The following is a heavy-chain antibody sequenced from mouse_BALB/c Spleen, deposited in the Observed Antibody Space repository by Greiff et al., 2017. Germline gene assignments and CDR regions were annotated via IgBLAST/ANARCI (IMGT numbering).Heavy chain of an antibody. J-gene: IGHJ4*01. CDR2: IDPANGTT. CDR1: GFYFKDTY. V-gene: IGHV14-3*02. Sequence: EVQLQQSGAELVKPGASVTLSCTASGFYFKDTYMHWVKQRPEQGLEWLGRIDPANGTTKYDPNFPGQAIITADTSSNTAFLQLSSLTSEDTAVYYCANYDYAMDYWGQGTSVTVSS. D-gene: IGHD1-1*01. CDR3: ANYDYAMDY.